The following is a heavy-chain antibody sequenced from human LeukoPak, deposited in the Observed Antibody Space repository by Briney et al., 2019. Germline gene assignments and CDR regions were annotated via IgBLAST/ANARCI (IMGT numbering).Heavy chain of an antibody. J-gene: IGHJ4*02. CDR3: AGGGSGSPAFDY. CDR1: GYSISSGYY. V-gene: IGHV4-38-2*01. D-gene: IGHD3-10*01. Sequence: SETLSPSCAVSGYSISSGYYWGWIRQPPGKGLEWIGSIYHSGSTNYNPSLKSRVTISVDTSKNQFSLKLSSVTAADTAVYYCAGGGSGSPAFDYWGQGTLVTLSS. CDR2: IYHSGST.